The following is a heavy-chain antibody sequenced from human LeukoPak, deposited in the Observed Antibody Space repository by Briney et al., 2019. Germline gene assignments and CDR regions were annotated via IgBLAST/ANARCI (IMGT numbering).Heavy chain of an antibody. Sequence: GESLKISCKGSGYIFTSYWIGWVRQMPGKGLEWMGIIYPGDSDTRYSPSFQGQVTISADKSISTAYLQWSSLKASDTAMYYCARDDGGYSYGYGMDVWSQGTTVTVSS. V-gene: IGHV5-51*01. CDR2: IYPGDSDT. J-gene: IGHJ6*02. CDR3: ARDDGGYSYGYGMDV. CDR1: GYIFTSYW. D-gene: IGHD5-18*01.